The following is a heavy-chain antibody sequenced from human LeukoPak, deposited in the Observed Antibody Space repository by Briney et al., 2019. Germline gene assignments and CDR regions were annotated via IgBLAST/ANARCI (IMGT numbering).Heavy chain of an antibody. CDR3: AKEGYYYGSGDAFDV. D-gene: IGHD3-22*01. CDR2: ISGSGGRT. J-gene: IGHJ3*01. CDR1: GFSFGSSA. V-gene: IGHV3-23*01. Sequence: GGSLRLSCAASGFSFGSSAMSWVRQAPGKGLEWVSDISGSGGRTYYGDSVRGWFTISWDNSKNILFLQMDSLRVEDTAVYFCAKEGYYYGSGDAFDVWGQGTMVTVSS.